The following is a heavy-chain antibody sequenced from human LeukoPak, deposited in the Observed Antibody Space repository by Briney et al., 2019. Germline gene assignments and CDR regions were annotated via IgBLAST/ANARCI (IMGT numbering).Heavy chain of an antibody. Sequence: ASVKVSCKASGYTFTRYGINWVRQAPGQGLEWMGSINAYNGNTKNAQKFQGRVTTTTDTSTSTAYMELRSLRSDDTAVYYCARDDYGGNSGLSDYWGQGTLVTVSS. CDR1: GYTFTRYG. V-gene: IGHV1-18*01. J-gene: IGHJ4*02. CDR2: INAYNGNT. CDR3: ARDDYGGNSGLSDY. D-gene: IGHD4-23*01.